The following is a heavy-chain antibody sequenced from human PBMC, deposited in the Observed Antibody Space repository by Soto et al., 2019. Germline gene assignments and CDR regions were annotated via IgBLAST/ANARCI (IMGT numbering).Heavy chain of an antibody. CDR3: VKDTYYHDRSGYYRFDY. J-gene: IGHJ4*02. CDR1: GFTVSRYS. D-gene: IGHD3-22*01. CDR2: ISYDGSNE. Sequence: SLRLSCAVSGFTVSRYSMHWGRQAPGKGLEWVAHISYDGSNEHYVDSVKGRFTISRDNSKNTLYLQMNSLRAEDTAVYYCVKDTYYHDRSGYYRFDYWGQGT. V-gene: IGHV3-30*18.